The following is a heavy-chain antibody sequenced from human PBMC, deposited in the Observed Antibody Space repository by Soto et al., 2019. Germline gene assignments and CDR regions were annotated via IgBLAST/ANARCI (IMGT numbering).Heavy chain of an antibody. J-gene: IGHJ4*02. Sequence: QVHLQESGPGLVKPSETLSLTCTVSGGSIISDYWSWVRQPPGKGLEWTGYIYYNGSTNYNPSLMGRVTISADTSRKQFFRKLSSVSAADTAVYYCARDLEHSVTGYRLFDYWGQGILVTVSS. CDR1: GGSIISDY. D-gene: IGHD7-27*01. CDR2: IYYNGST. CDR3: ARDLEHSVTGYRLFDY. V-gene: IGHV4-59*01.